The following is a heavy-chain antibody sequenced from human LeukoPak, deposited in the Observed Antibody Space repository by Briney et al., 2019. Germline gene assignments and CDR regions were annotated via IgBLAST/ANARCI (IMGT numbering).Heavy chain of an antibody. CDR1: GGSVGSFGSY. V-gene: IGHV4-39*01. CDR3: ARHALATVTDPSFNY. J-gene: IGHJ4*02. CDR2: IYYSGTT. Sequence: SETLSLTCAVSGGSVGSFGSYWTWFRHPPGKGLEWLGSIYYSGTTYYNPSLRSRATLSVDTPKNQFSLRLDSATAADAAAYYCARHALATVTDPSFNYWGQGTLVTVSS. D-gene: IGHD2-21*02.